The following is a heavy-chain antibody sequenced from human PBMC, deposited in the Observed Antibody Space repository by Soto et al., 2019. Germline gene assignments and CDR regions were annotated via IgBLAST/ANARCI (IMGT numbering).Heavy chain of an antibody. J-gene: IGHJ3*02. Sequence: SGATLVKPTKTLTLTCTFSGVSLSTSGRGGGWIRQPPGKALEWLALIYWDDDKRYSPSLKRRLTITKDTSKNQVVLTMTNMDPVDTATYYCAPLYGGNCSFDIWGQGTMVTVSS. CDR1: GVSLSTSGRG. V-gene: IGHV2-5*02. CDR3: APLYGGNCSFDI. CDR2: IYWDDDK. D-gene: IGHD2-15*01.